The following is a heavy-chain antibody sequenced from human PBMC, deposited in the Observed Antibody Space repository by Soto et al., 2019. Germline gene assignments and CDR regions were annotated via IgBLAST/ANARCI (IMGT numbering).Heavy chain of an antibody. J-gene: IGHJ5*02. V-gene: IGHV1-3*01. Sequence: ASVKVSCKASGYTFTSYAMHWVRQAPGQRLEWMGWINAGNGNTKYSQKFQGRVTITRDTSASTAYMELSSLRSEDTAVYYCARDSTPLIVVVPAAWFDPWGQGTLVTVSS. D-gene: IGHD2-2*01. CDR2: INAGNGNT. CDR3: ARDSTPLIVVVPAAWFDP. CDR1: GYTFTSYA.